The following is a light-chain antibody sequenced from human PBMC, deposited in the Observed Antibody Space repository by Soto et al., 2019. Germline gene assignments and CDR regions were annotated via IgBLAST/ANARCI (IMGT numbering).Light chain of an antibody. CDR1: QSVTTN. CDR3: QQYNNWLRWT. CDR2: DAS. V-gene: IGKV3-15*01. Sequence: EIVWTRLPAPWSSPQGERVTPSGGASQSVTTNLAWYQQKPGRGPGLLFSDASTRATGIPARFSGSGSGTEFTLTISSLQSEDFAVYYCQQYNNWLRWTFGQGTKVEVK. J-gene: IGKJ1*01.